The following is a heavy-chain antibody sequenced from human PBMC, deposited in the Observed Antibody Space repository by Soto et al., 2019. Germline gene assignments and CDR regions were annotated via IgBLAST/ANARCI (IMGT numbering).Heavy chain of an antibody. CDR1: GGTFSSYA. V-gene: IGHV1-69*13. J-gene: IGHJ6*02. CDR2: IIPIFGTA. CDR3: ASVDTATYGMDV. Sequence: ASVKVSCKASGGTFSSYAISWVRQAPGQGLEWMGGIIPIFGTANYAQKFQGRVTITADESTSTAYMELSSLRSEDTAVYYCASVDTATYGMDVWGQGTTVTVSS. D-gene: IGHD5-18*01.